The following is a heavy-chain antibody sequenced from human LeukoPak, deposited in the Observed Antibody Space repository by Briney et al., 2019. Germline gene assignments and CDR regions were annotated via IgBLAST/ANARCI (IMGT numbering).Heavy chain of an antibody. D-gene: IGHD6-19*01. Sequence: GGSLRLSCAASGFTVSSNYMSWVRQAAGKGLEWVSIIYSGGSTYYADSVKGRFTISRDNSKNTVYLQMNSLRAEDAAVYYCARLSGHSSGWTFGYWGQGTQVTVSS. V-gene: IGHV3-53*01. CDR1: GFTVSSNY. CDR2: IYSGGST. J-gene: IGHJ4*02. CDR3: ARLSGHSSGWTFGY.